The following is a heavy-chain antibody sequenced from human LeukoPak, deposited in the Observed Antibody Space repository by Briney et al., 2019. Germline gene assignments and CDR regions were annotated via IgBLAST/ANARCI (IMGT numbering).Heavy chain of an antibody. J-gene: IGHJ4*02. D-gene: IGHD3-10*01. CDR1: GFTFSSYW. Sequence: GGSLRLSCAASGFTFSSYWMSWVRQAPGKGLEWVANIRQDGSEKYYVDSVKGRFTISRDNAKNSLYLQMNSLRAEDTAVYYCARATMVRGKYYFDYWGQGTLVTVSS. V-gene: IGHV3-7*04. CDR2: IRQDGSEK. CDR3: ARATMVRGKYYFDY.